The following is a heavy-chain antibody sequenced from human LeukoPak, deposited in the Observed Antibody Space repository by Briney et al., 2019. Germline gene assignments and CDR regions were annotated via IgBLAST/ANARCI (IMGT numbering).Heavy chain of an antibody. V-gene: IGHV3-23*01. CDR1: GFTFSSYA. J-gene: IGHJ4*01. CDR3: AKDPGLLWSGESQYIDY. D-gene: IGHD3-10*01. CDR2: ISGSGGST. Sequence: PGGSLTLSCAASGFTFSSYAMSWVRQAPGKGLEWVSAISGSGGSTYYADSVKGRFTISRENSKTTLYLKMNSLRAEDTTEYYCAKDPGLLWSGESQYIDYWGQGTLVTVSS.